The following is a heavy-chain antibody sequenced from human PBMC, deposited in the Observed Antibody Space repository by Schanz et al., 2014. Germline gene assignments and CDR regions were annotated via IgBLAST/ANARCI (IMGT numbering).Heavy chain of an antibody. Sequence: EVQLVESGGGLVQPGGSLRLSCTASGFTFSSYSMNWVRQAPGKGLEWVSYVSRSTPDIYYADSVKGRFTMSRDNAKNSVFLQMNSLRAEDTAVYYCAKDGPGGSGSYSADGGMDVWGQGTTVTVSS. CDR3: AKDGPGGSGSYSADGGMDV. D-gene: IGHD3-10*01. V-gene: IGHV3-48*01. J-gene: IGHJ6*02. CDR2: VSRSTPDI. CDR1: GFTFSSYS.